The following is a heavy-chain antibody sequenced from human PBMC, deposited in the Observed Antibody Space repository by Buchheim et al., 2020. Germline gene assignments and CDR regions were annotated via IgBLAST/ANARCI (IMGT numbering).Heavy chain of an antibody. V-gene: IGHV3-23*01. CDR1: GFTFSSYA. J-gene: IGHJ3*02. CDR2: MAGSGGTT. CDR3: AKDGPHPPAYAFDI. Sequence: EVQLLESGGGLVQPGGSLRLSCAASGFTFSSYAMSWVRQAPGKGLEWVSAMAGSGGTTSYADSVRGRVTVSRDTSKNTLYLQLNSLRAEDTAVYYCAKDGPHPPAYAFDIWGQGT.